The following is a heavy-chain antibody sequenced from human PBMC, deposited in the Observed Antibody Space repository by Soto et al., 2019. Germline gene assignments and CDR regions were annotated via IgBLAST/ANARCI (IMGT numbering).Heavy chain of an antibody. D-gene: IGHD3-9*01. CDR2: IYYSGST. CDR3: ARAAPVLRYFDWPPPGYYFDY. J-gene: IGHJ4*02. V-gene: IGHV4-61*08. Sequence: SETLSLTCTVSGDSISSGDYYWSWIRQPPGKGLEWIGYIYYSGSTNYNPSLKSRVTISVDTSKNQFSLKLSSVTAADTAVYYCARAAPVLRYFDWPPPGYYFDYWGQGTLVTVSS. CDR1: GDSISSGDYY.